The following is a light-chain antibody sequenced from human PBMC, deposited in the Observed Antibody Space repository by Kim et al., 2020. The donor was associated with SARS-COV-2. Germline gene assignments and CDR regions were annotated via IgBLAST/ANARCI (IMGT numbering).Light chain of an antibody. CDR2: SAS. CDR1: QSISTY. CDR3: QQSYSNIPLR. V-gene: IGKV1-39*01. Sequence: DIQMTQSPSSLSASLGDRVTITCRASQSISTYLNWYQQKPGKAPKLLIYSASTLQTGVPSRFSGSGSGTVFTLTIGSLQLEDFATYYCQQSYSNIPLRLGGGTKVDIK. J-gene: IGKJ4*02.